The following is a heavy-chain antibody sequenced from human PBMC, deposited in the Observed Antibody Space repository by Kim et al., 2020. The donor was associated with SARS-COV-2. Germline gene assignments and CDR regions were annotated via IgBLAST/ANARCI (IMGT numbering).Heavy chain of an antibody. J-gene: IGHJ4*02. CDR1: GFTFSNAW. CDR3: TADSGYDAEDY. Sequence: GGSLRLSCAASGFTFSNAWMSWVRQAPGKGLEWVGRIKSKTVGGKTDYAAPGKGRFTISRDDSKNTLYLQMNSLKTEDTAVYYCTADSGYDAEDYWGQGTLVTVSS. V-gene: IGHV3-15*01. D-gene: IGHD5-12*01. CDR2: IKSKTVGGKT.